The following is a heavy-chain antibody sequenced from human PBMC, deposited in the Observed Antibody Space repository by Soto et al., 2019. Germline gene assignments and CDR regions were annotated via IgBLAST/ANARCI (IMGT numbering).Heavy chain of an antibody. CDR2: VWYEGSNK. J-gene: IGHJ4*02. V-gene: IGHV3-33*06. CDR1: GFTFSNYG. CDR3: AKDTGSTAYLIDY. D-gene: IGHD1-26*01. Sequence: QVPLVESGGGVVQAGRSLRLSCAASGFTFSNYGMHWVRQAPGRGLDWLAAVWYEGSNKYYADSVEGRFTISRDNSKNTLYLQMNGLRAEDTAVYYCAKDTGSTAYLIDYWGQGTLVTVSS.